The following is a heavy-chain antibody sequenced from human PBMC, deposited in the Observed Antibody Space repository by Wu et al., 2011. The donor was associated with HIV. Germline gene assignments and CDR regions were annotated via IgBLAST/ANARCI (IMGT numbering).Heavy chain of an antibody. CDR3: ARGRGKYKPSGHDF. CDR1: GYTFSNYD. Sequence: QVQLVQSGAEVRKPGASVKVSCKASGYTFSNYDINWVRQAPGQGLEWMGWLNPKSGNTGFGRRFQGRVALTRDTSINTAYMELSSLRFEDTAVYYCARGRGKYKPSGHDFWGHGTLVTVSS. CDR2: LNPKSGNT. V-gene: IGHV1-8*02. D-gene: IGHD3-10*01. J-gene: IGHJ4*01.